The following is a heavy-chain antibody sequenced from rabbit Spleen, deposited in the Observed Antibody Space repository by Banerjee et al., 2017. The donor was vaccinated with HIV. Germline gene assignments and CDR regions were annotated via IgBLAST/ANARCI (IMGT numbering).Heavy chain of an antibody. J-gene: IGHJ4*01. D-gene: IGHD1-1*01. CDR1: GFSFSDRDV. V-gene: IGHV1S47*01. Sequence: QEQLEESGGGLVQPGASLTLTCKASGFSFSDRDVMCWVRQAPGKGLEWIACIYNGDGSTYYASWVNGRFTISSHNAQNTLYLQLNSLTAADTATYFCVRGASSSGYYSLWGPGTLVTVS. CDR2: IYNGDGST. CDR3: VRGASSSGYYSL.